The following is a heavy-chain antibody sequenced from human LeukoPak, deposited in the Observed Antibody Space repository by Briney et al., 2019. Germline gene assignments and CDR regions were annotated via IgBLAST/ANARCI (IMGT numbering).Heavy chain of an antibody. CDR1: GGSISSSSYY. CDR3: ARRIAAAGTLFSAFDI. V-gene: IGHV4-39*01. CDR2: IYYSGST. Sequence: SETLSLTCTVSGGSISSSSYYWGWIRQPPGKGLEWIGSIYYSGSTYYNPSLKSRVTISVDTSKNQFSLKLSSVTAADTAVYYCARRIAAAGTLFSAFDIWGQGTMVTVSS. D-gene: IGHD6-13*01. J-gene: IGHJ3*02.